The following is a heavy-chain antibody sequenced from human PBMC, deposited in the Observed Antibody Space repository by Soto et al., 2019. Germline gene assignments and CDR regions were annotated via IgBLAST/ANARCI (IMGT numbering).Heavy chain of an antibody. J-gene: IGHJ4*02. CDR2: IYYSGST. D-gene: IGHD5-12*01. V-gene: IGHV4-30-4*01. Sequence: SETLSLTCTVSGGSISSDDSYWSWIRQPPGKGLEWIGYIYYSGSTYYNPSLKSRVTVSVDTSENQFSLKLNSVTAADTAVYYCARDRGGYERIDYWGQGTLVTVSS. CDR3: ARDRGGYERIDY. CDR1: GGSISSDDSY.